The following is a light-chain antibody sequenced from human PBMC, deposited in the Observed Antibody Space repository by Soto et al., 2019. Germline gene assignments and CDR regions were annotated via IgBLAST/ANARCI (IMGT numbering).Light chain of an antibody. CDR3: QQYNSYSWT. CDR1: QSISSW. V-gene: IGKV1-5*01. CDR2: DAS. J-gene: IGKJ1*01. Sequence: DIHMTQSPSTLYASVGDRVTITCRASQSISSWLAWYQQKPRKAPKLLIYDASSLESGVPSRFSGSGSGTEFTLTISSLQPDDFATYYCQQYNSYSWTFGQGTKVDIK.